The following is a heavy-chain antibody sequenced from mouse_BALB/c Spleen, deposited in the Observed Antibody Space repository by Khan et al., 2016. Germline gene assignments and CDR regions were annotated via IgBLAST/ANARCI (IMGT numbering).Heavy chain of an antibody. V-gene: IGHV9-3-1*01. J-gene: IGHJ2*01. CDR3: ARGYYRYDVDDY. Sequence: QIQLVQSGPELKKPGETVKISCKASGYTFTNYGMNWVKQAPGKGLKWMGWINTYTGEPTYADDFKGRFAFSLDTPASTAYLQINNLKNEDTATYFGARGYYRYDVDDYWGQGTTLTVSS. D-gene: IGHD2-14*01. CDR1: GYTFTNYG. CDR2: INTYTGEP.